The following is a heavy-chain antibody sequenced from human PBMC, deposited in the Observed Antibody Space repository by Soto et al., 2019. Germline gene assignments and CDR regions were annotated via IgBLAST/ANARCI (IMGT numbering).Heavy chain of an antibody. CDR3: AKRDGVPAAIPVSYYYYMDV. J-gene: IGHJ6*03. CDR1: GFTFSSYA. Sequence: GGSLRLSCAASGFTFSSYAMSWVRQAPGKGLEWVSAISGSGGSTYYADSVKGRFTISRDNSKNTLYLQMNSLRAEDTAVYYCAKRDGVPAAIPVSYYYYMDVWGKGITVSVSS. V-gene: IGHV3-23*01. CDR2: ISGSGGST. D-gene: IGHD2-2*01.